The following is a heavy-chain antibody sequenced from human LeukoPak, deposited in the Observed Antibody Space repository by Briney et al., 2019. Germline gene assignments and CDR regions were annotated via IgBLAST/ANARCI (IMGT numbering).Heavy chain of an antibody. CDR3: ARDHGPYYYDSSGYYY. CDR1: GFTFSSYW. J-gene: IGHJ4*02. D-gene: IGHD3-22*01. V-gene: IGHV3-74*01. Sequence: GGPLRLSCAASGFTFSSYWMHWVRQAPGKGLVWVSRINSDGSSTSYADSVKGRFTISRDNAKNTLYPQMNSLRAEDTAVYYCARDHGPYYYDSSGYYYWGQGTLVTVSS. CDR2: INSDGSST.